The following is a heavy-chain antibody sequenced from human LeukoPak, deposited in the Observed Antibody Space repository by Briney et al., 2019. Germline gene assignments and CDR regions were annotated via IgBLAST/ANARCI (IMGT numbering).Heavy chain of an antibody. CDR3: ARSLRGWYYFDY. J-gene: IGHJ4*02. CDR2: ISYDGSDK. D-gene: IGHD2-15*01. Sequence: PGRSLRLSCAASGFTFCSYAMHWVRQAPGKGLEWVAVISYDGSDKCYADSVKGRFTISRDNSKNTLYLQMNSLRAEDTAVYYCARSLRGWYYFDYWGQGTLVTVSS. V-gene: IGHV3-30-3*01. CDR1: GFTFCSYA.